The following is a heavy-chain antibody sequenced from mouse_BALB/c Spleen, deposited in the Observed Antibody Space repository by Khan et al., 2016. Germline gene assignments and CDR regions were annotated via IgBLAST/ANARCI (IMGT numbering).Heavy chain of an antibody. Sequence: QVQLKESGAELMKPGASVKISCKATGYTFSTYWIEWVKQRPGHGLEWIGEILPGSGSTNYNEKFKGKATFTADTASNTAYMQLSSLTSEDSAVYSCARRRDYGTSPAWFAYWGQGTLVTVSA. V-gene: IGHV1-9*01. D-gene: IGHD1-1*01. CDR3: ARRRDYGTSPAWFAY. J-gene: IGHJ3*01. CDR1: GYTFSTYW. CDR2: ILPGSGST.